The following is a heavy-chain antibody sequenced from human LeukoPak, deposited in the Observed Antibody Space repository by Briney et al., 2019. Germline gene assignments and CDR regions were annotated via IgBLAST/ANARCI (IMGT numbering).Heavy chain of an antibody. V-gene: IGHV4-34*01. CDR2: INHSGST. Sequence: KPSETLSLTCAVYGGSFSRYSWSWIRQPPGKGLEWIREINHSGSTNYNPSLKGRVTISVDTSKNQFSLKLRSVTAADTAVCYCARVVGKYSSSWYYWGQGTLVTVSS. CDR1: GGSFSRYS. D-gene: IGHD6-13*01. J-gene: IGHJ4*02. CDR3: ARVVGKYSSSWYY.